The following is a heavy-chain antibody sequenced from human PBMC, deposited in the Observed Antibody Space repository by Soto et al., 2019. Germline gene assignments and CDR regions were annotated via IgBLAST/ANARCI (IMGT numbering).Heavy chain of an antibody. CDR2: IYYSGST. D-gene: IGHD3-22*01. V-gene: IGHV4-39*01. CDR3: ASYRSPGGWSYYYDSSGYYDY. CDR1: GGSISSSSYY. J-gene: IGHJ4*02. Sequence: SGALSVTCTVPGGSISSSSYYWGWIRQPPGKGLEWIGSIYYSGSTYYNPSLKSRVTISVDTSKNQFSLQLSSVTAADTAVYYCASYRSPGGWSYYYDSSGYYDYWGQGTLVTVSS.